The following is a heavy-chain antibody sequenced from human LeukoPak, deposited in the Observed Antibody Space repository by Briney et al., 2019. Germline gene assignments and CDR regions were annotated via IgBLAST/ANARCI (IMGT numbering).Heavy chain of an antibody. CDR1: GFTFSSYW. CDR3: ARASAVAGTREY. Sequence: AGSLRLSCAASGFTFSSYWMSWVRQAPGKGLEWVANIKEDGSDKYYVDSVKGRFTISRDNAKNSLYLQMNSLRAEDTAVYYCARASAVAGTREYWGQGTLVTVSS. CDR2: IKEDGSDK. V-gene: IGHV3-7*01. D-gene: IGHD6-19*01. J-gene: IGHJ4*02.